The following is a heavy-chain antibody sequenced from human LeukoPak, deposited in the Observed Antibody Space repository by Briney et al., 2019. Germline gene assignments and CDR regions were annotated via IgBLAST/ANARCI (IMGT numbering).Heavy chain of an antibody. J-gene: IGHJ4*02. D-gene: IGHD6-13*01. CDR1: GGSNNSYY. V-gene: IGHV4-4*08. Sequence: PSETLSLTCTVSGGSNNSYYWSWIRQPPGKGLEWIGYTHPSGNTNYSPSLKSRVTISIDTSRNQFSLKLSSVTAADTAVYYCARHGYSSSWYLGSGFGYWGQGTLVTVSS. CDR3: ARHGYSSSWYLGSGFGY. CDR2: THPSGNT.